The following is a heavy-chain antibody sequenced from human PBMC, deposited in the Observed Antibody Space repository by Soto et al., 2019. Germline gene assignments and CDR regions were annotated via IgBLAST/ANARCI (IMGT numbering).Heavy chain of an antibody. D-gene: IGHD5-12*01. CDR1: GGSISSYY. CDR2: IYYSGST. V-gene: IGHV4-59*01. J-gene: IGHJ6*03. Sequence: SETLSLTCTVSGGSISSYYWSWIRQPPGKGLEWIGYIYYSGSTNYNPSLKSRVTISVDTSKNQFSLKLSSVTAADTAVYYCASGGGYDYYYYYMDVWGKGTTVTSP. CDR3: ASGGGYDYYYYYMDV.